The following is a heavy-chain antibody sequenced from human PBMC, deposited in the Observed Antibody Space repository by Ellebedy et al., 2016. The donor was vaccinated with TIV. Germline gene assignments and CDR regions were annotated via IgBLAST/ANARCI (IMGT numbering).Heavy chain of an antibody. Sequence: PGGSLRLSCKGSGYSFTSYWITWVRQMPGKGLEWMGTIDPSDSYTNYSPSFQGHVTISSDKSISTAYLQWSSLRASDTAMYYCARHEGPYSSSSPDYWGQGTLVNVSS. D-gene: IGHD1-26*01. CDR1: GYSFTSYW. CDR3: ARHEGPYSSSSPDY. CDR2: IDPSDSYT. J-gene: IGHJ4*02. V-gene: IGHV5-10-1*01.